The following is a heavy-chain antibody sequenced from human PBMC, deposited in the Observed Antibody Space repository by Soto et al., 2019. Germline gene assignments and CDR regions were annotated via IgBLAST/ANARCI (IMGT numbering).Heavy chain of an antibody. CDR1: GFTFSSYG. J-gene: IGHJ6*02. CDR3: AKDLDYLPYYYYGMDV. V-gene: IGHV3-30*18. Sequence: PGGSLRLSWAASGFTFSSYGMHWVRQAPGKGLEWVAVISYDGSNKYYADSVKGRFTISRDNSKNTLYLQMNSLRAEDTAVYYCAKDLDYLPYYYYGMDVWGQGTTVTVSS. D-gene: IGHD3-3*01. CDR2: ISYDGSNK.